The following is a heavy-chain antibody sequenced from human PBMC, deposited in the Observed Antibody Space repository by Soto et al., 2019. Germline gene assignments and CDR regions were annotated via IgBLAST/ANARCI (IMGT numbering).Heavy chain of an antibody. D-gene: IGHD3-3*01. Sequence: PGGSLRLSCAASGFTFSSYWMSWVRQAPGKGLEWVANIKQDGSEKYYVDSVKGRFTISRDNAKNSLYLQMNSLRAEDTAVYYCARETEFKIFGVVITSNPDYWGQGTLVTVS. CDR3: ARETEFKIFGVVITSNPDY. CDR1: GFTFSSYW. V-gene: IGHV3-7*01. J-gene: IGHJ4*02. CDR2: IKQDGSEK.